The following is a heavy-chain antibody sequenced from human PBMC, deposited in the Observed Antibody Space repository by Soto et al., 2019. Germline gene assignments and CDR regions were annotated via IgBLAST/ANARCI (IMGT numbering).Heavy chain of an antibody. CDR2: ISGSGGST. V-gene: IGHV3-23*01. CDR1: GFTFSSYS. Sequence: GSLILSCAASGFTFSSYSMSWVRQAPGKGLEWVSAISGSGGSTYYADSVKGRFTISRDNSKNTLYLQMNSLRAEDTAVYYCAKDPLSSGWQTTNYFDYWGQGT. J-gene: IGHJ4*02. CDR3: AKDPLSSGWQTTNYFDY. D-gene: IGHD6-19*01.